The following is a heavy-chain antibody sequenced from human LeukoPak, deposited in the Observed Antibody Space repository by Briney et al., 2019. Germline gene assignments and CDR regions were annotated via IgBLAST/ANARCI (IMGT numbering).Heavy chain of an antibody. CDR1: GDSITSSY. CDR3: ARSDYHNSGSHTVFDAFDI. V-gene: IGHV4-59*01. Sequence: SETLSLTCIVSGDSITSSYWSWIRQPPGKGLEWIGYVYHSGNTNYNPSLKSQVTTSVDKSKNQFSLKLSFVTAADTAMYYCARSDYHNSGSHTVFDAFDIWGQGTRVTVSS. J-gene: IGHJ3*02. CDR2: VYHSGNT. D-gene: IGHD3-10*01.